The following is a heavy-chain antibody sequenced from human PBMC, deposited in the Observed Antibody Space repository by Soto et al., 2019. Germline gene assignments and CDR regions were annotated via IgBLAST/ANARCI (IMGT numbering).Heavy chain of an antibody. CDR3: AKDVIPPTRDVDTAMVHYFDY. Sequence: SVKVSCKASGGTFSSYAISWVRQAPGQGLEWMGGIIPIFGTANYAQKFQGRVTITADESTSTAYMELSSLRSEDTAVYYCAKDVIPPTRDVDTAMVHYFDYWGQGTLVTVSS. CDR2: IIPIFGTA. V-gene: IGHV1-69*13. CDR1: GGTFSSYA. D-gene: IGHD5-18*01. J-gene: IGHJ4*02.